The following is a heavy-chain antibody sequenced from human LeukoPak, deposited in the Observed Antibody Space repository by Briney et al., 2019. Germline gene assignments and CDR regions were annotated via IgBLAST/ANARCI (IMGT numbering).Heavy chain of an antibody. V-gene: IGHV4-39*07. CDR3: ARAYYYGSGSWFDP. J-gene: IGHJ5*02. CDR2: VYYSGTT. D-gene: IGHD3-10*01. Sequence: SETLSLTCSVSGGSISLSYYYWGWIRQPPGKALEWIGSVYYSGTTSYNPSLKSRVTISVDTSKNQFSLKLSSVTAADTAVYYCARAYYYGSGSWFDPWGQGTLVTVSS. CDR1: GGSISLSYYY.